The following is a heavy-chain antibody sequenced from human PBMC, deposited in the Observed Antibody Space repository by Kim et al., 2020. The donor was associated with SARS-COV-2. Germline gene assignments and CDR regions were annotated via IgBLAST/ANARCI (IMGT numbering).Heavy chain of an antibody. CDR3: ARAPSPLGYGMDV. Sequence: GGSLRLSCAASGFSLNNYSINWVRQAPGKALEWVSYISGTTSLIYYADSVKGRFTISTDSARNSQYLQMTSLRVEDTALYFCARAPSPLGYGMDVWGRGTTVTVSS. CDR1: GFSLNNYS. J-gene: IGHJ6*02. D-gene: IGHD2-15*01. V-gene: IGHV3-48*01. CDR2: ISGTTSLI.